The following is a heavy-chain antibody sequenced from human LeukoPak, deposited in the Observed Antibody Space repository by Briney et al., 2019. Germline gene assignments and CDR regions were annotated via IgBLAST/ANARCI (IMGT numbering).Heavy chain of an antibody. CDR2: IIPIFGIA. V-gene: IGHV1-69*04. J-gene: IGHJ4*02. D-gene: IGHD3-22*01. CDR1: GGTFSIYA. CDR3: AGESRPNYYDSSGYRFDY. Sequence: SVKVSCKASGGTFSIYAISWVRQAPGQGLEWMGRIIPIFGIANYAQKFQGRVTITADKSTSTAYMELSSLRSEDTAVYYCAGESRPNYYDSSGYRFDYWGQGTLVTVSS.